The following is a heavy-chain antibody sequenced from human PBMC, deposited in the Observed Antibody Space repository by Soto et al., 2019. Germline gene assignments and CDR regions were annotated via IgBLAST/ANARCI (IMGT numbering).Heavy chain of an antibody. V-gene: IGHV1-8*01. J-gene: IGHJ2*01. D-gene: IGHD4-17*01. CDR3: ARVHTVTTYFDV. Sequence: QVQLVQSGAEVGKPGASVKVSCKASGYTFTSYDNNWVRQASGQGLEWMGWMNPNSGNTGSAQRFQGRLTMTRNTSINTAYMELTSLTSEDAAVYYCARVHTVTTYFDVWGRGTLVAVSS. CDR2: MNPNSGNT. CDR1: GYTFTSYD.